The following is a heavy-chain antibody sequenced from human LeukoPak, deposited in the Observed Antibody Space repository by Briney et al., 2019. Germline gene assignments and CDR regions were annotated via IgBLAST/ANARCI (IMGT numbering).Heavy chain of an antibody. D-gene: IGHD3-10*01. J-gene: IGHJ4*02. CDR3: TTEEGCGSGTCFDY. CDR2: FQSKTGGGTT. Sequence: GGSLRPSCAASGSTFSNAWMSWVRQPPGKGLEWVGRFQSKTGGGTTDYAAPVKGRFTISRDDSKNTLYPQMNSLKAEDTAVYYCTTEEGCGSGTCFDYWGQGTLVSVSS. CDR1: GSTFSNAW. V-gene: IGHV3-15*01.